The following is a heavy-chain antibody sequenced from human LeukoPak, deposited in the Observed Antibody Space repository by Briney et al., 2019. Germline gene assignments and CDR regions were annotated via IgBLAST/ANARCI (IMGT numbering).Heavy chain of an antibody. CDR2: INPNSGGT. D-gene: IGHD1-26*01. V-gene: IGHV1-2*06. Sequence: GASVNVSFKASGYTFTVYYMHWVRQAPGQGLEWMGRINPNSGGTNYAQKFQGRVTMTRDTSISTAYMELSRLRSDDTAVYYCAKARYSGSFLDYWGQGTLVTVSS. CDR1: GYTFTVYY. CDR3: AKARYSGSFLDY. J-gene: IGHJ4*02.